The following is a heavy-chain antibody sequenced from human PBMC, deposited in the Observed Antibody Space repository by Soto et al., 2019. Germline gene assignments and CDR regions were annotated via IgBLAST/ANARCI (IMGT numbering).Heavy chain of an antibody. Sequence: GGSLRLSCAASGFTFSSYAMSWVRQAPGKGLEWVSAISGSGGSTYYADSVKGRFTISRDNSKNTLYLQMNSLRAEDTAVYYCAKVGNSYAGNPTFLDYWGQGTLVTVSS. CDR2: ISGSGGST. CDR1: GFTFSSYA. D-gene: IGHD5-18*01. V-gene: IGHV3-23*01. J-gene: IGHJ4*02. CDR3: AKVGNSYAGNPTFLDY.